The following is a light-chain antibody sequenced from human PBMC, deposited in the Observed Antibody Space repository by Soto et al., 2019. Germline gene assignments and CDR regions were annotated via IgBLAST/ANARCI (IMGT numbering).Light chain of an antibody. V-gene: IGLV2-14*02. J-gene: IGLJ1*01. CDR2: EVT. CDR1: SNNVGSYNR. CDR3: SSYTNINTRACV. Sequence: QSALTQPASVSRSRGQSITISCTGTSNNVGSYNRVSWYQQHPGKAPKLIIYEVTDRPSGVSNRFSGSKSGNTASLTISGLQAEDEAEYYCSSYTNINTRACVFGTGTKLTVL.